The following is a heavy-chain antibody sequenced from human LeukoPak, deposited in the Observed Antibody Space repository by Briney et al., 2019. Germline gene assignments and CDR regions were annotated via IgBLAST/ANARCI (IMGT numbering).Heavy chain of an antibody. Sequence: GGSLRLSCAASGFTFSSYEMNWVRQAPGKGREGVSDISSSGSTIYYADSVKGRFTISRDNARNSLYLQMNSLRAEDTAVYYCARIYYDFWSGLPDYWGQGTLVTVSS. J-gene: IGHJ4*02. D-gene: IGHD3-3*01. CDR2: ISSSGSTI. CDR1: GFTFSSYE. V-gene: IGHV3-48*03. CDR3: ARIYYDFWSGLPDY.